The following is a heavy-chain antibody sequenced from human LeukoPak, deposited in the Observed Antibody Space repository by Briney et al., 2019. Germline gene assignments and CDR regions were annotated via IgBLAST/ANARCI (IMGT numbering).Heavy chain of an antibody. V-gene: IGHV3-9*01. CDR3: AKGEDMTTVTTGYFDY. D-gene: IGHD4-17*01. J-gene: IGHJ4*02. Sequence: GGSLRLSCAASGFTFDDYAMHWVRQAPGKGLEWASGISWNSGSIGYADSVKGRFTISRDNAKNSLYLQMNSLRAEDTALYYCAKGEDMTTVTTGYFDYWGQGTLVTDSS. CDR2: ISWNSGSI. CDR1: GFTFDDYA.